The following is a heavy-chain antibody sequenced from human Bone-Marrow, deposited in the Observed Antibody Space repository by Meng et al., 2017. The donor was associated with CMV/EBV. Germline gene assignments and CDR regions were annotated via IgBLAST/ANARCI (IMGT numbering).Heavy chain of an antibody. D-gene: IGHD3-3*01. CDR2: IYYSGST. CDR1: GGSISSSSYY. J-gene: IGHJ4*02. Sequence: GSLRLSCTVSGGSISSSSYYWGWIRQPPGKGLEWIGSIYYSGSTYYNPSLKSRVTISVDTSKNQFSLKLSSVTAADTAVYYCASYDFWSGYYFDYWVQGTLVTVSS. CDR3: ASYDFWSGYYFDY. V-gene: IGHV4-39*07.